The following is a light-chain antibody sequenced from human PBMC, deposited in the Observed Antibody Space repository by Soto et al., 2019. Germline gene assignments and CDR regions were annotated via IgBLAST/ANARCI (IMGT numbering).Light chain of an antibody. CDR2: RDN. J-gene: IGLJ2*01. CDR1: SSNIEINY. CDR3: AGWAVRLGGRVL. Sequence: QSVLTQPPSASGTPGQTLTISCSGSSSNIEINYVYWYQQFPGTAPKLLIYRDNKRPPGVPDRYSVSKSGTSASLAISGLRPEDEAEDLCAGWAVRLGGRVLFGGGTKLTVL. V-gene: IGLV1-47*01.